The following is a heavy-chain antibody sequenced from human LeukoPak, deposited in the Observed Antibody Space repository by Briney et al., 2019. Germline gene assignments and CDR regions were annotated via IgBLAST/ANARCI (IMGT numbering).Heavy chain of an antibody. CDR3: ATDQSMIRGVLLPYYYYGMDV. V-gene: IGHV1-24*01. CDR2: FDPEEGET. J-gene: IGHJ6*02. D-gene: IGHD3-10*01. Sequence: EASVKVSCKASGYTFTSYDINWVRQAPGKGLEWMGGFDPEEGETIYAQKFQGRVTMTEDTSTDTAYMELSSLRSEDTAVYYCATDQSMIRGVLLPYYYYGMDVWGQGTTVTVSS. CDR1: GYTFTSYD.